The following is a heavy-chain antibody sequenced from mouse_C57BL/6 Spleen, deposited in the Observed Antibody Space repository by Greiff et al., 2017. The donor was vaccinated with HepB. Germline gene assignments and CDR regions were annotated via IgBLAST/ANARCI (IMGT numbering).Heavy chain of an antibody. CDR2: IDPSDSYT. D-gene: IGHD2-3*01. V-gene: IGHV1-59*01. CDR3: ARRGFYDGSWFAY. CDR1: GYTFTSYW. Sequence: QVQLQQPGAELVRPGTSVKLSCKASGYTFTSYWMHWVKQRPGQGLEWIGVIDPSDSYTNYNQKFKGKATLTVDTSSSTAYMQLSSLTSEDSAVYYCARRGFYDGSWFAYWGQGTLVTVSA. J-gene: IGHJ3*01.